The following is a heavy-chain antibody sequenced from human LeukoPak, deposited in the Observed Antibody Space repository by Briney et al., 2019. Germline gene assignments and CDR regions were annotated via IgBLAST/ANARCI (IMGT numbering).Heavy chain of an antibody. J-gene: IGHJ4*02. CDR2: IDTSGST. V-gene: IGHV4-61*02. Sequence: PSETLSLTCTVDGGSISSGSSDWSWLRQPAGKGLEWFGRIDTSGSTNYNPSLKSRVTISVGTSKHQFPLKLSSVTAADTAVYYCARGLFYYDSSGYSNYFDYWGQGTLVTVSS. CDR3: ARGLFYYDSSGYSNYFDY. CDR1: GGSISSGSSD. D-gene: IGHD3-22*01.